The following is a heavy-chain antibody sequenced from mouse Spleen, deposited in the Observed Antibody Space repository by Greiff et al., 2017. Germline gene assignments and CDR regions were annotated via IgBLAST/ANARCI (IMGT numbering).Heavy chain of an antibody. Sequence: VQLQQPGAELVRPGSSVKLSCKASGYTFTSYWMHWVKQRPIQGLEWIGNIDPSDSETHYNQKFKDKATLTVDKSSSTAYMQLSSLTSEDSAVYYCAREVYGSSYDAMDYWGQGTSVTVSS. J-gene: IGHJ4*01. V-gene: IGHV1-52*01. CDR3: AREVYGSSYDAMDY. D-gene: IGHD1-1*01. CDR1: GYTFTSYW. CDR2: IDPSDSET.